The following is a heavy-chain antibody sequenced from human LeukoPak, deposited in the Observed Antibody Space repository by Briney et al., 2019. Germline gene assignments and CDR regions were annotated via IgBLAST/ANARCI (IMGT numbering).Heavy chain of an antibody. V-gene: IGHV1-2*02. Sequence: ASVKVSCKSSGYTFTDYYIHWVRQAPAQGLEWMTYIGLKRGDTHYSQKFHGRVTMTLYTSISTAYMELKWLTADDKAVNYCARDGVGGRSEDFDLWGQGKMVTVSS. J-gene: IGHJ3*01. CDR1: GYTFTDYY. CDR3: ARDGVGGRSEDFDL. D-gene: IGHD2-15*01. CDR2: IGLKRGDT.